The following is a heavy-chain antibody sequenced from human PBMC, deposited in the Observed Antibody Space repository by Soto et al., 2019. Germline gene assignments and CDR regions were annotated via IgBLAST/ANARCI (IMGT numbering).Heavy chain of an antibody. CDR1: GFTFSSYA. CDR3: TKVEAYCGGDCYDGFDP. D-gene: IGHD2-21*01. V-gene: IGHV3-23*01. CDR2: ISGDATRT. J-gene: IGHJ5*02. Sequence: EVQLLESGGGLVQPGGSLRLSCAASGFTFSSYAMSWVRQAPGKGLEWVSAISGDATRTYYADSVKGRFTISRDNSKNTLFLQMNSLRAEDTAVYYCTKVEAYCGGDCYDGFDPWGQGTLVTVSS.